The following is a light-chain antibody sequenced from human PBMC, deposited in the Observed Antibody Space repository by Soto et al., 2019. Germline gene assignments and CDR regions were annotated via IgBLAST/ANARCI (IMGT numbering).Light chain of an antibody. CDR3: QQFYTSSYT. J-gene: IGKJ2*01. Sequence: DIVLTQSPDSLAVSLGERATITCKSSQIVLDRTSNENAVAWYQHKPGRPPTLLISWASRRESGVPSRFSGSGSDTDFRRAIDSVQTDDVAIYYCQQFYTSSYTFCQWTMLEIK. CDR2: WAS. CDR1: QIVLDRTSNENA. V-gene: IGKV4-1*01.